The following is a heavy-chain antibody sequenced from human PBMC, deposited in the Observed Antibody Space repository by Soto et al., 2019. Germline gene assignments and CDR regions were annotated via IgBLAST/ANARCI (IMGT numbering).Heavy chain of an antibody. CDR3: ARFLVYYYGSGSYPYYFDY. J-gene: IGHJ4*02. Sequence: SETLCLTCTVSGGSVRGGSYYWSWIRQPPGKGLEWIGYIYYSGSTNYNPSLKSRVTISVDTSKNQFSLKLSSVTAADTAVYYCARFLVYYYGSGSYPYYFDYWGQGTLVTV. D-gene: IGHD3-10*01. CDR2: IYYSGST. V-gene: IGHV4-61*01. CDR1: GGSVRGGSYY.